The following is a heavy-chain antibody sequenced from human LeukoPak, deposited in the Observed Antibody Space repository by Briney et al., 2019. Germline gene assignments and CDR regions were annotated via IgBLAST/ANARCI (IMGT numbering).Heavy chain of an antibody. D-gene: IGHD5-18*01. CDR2: ISSSSSYI. Sequence: GGSLRLSCAASGFTFSSYSMNWVRQAPGEGLEWVSSISSSSSYIYYADSVKGRFTISRDNAKNSLYLQMNSLRAEDTAVYYCATNGRGYSYGYVEDGMDVWGQGTTVTVSS. CDR3: ATNGRGYSYGYVEDGMDV. CDR1: GFTFSSYS. V-gene: IGHV3-21*01. J-gene: IGHJ6*02.